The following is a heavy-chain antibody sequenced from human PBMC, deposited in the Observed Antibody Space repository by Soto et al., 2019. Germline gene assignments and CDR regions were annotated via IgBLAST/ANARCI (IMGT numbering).Heavy chain of an antibody. J-gene: IGHJ4*02. CDR3: AKDLLRETYYDFWSGYSFCGNFDY. Sequence: PGGSLRLSCAASGFTFSSYWMSWVRQAPGKGLEWVANIKQDGSEKYYVDSVKGRFTISRDNAKNSLYLQMNSLRAEDTAVYYCAKDLLRETYYDFWSGYSFCGNFDYWGQGTLVTVSS. V-gene: IGHV3-7*05. CDR2: IKQDGSEK. D-gene: IGHD3-3*01. CDR1: GFTFSSYW.